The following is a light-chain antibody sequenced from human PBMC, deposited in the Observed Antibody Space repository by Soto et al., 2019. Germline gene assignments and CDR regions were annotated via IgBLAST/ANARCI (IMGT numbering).Light chain of an antibody. V-gene: IGLV1-40*01. CDR1: SSNIGANYD. Sequence: QSVLTQPPSVSGAPGQRVTISCTGSSSNIGANYDVHWYQHLPGTAPKLLIYGNSNRPSGVPDRFPGSKSGTSASLAVTGLQAEDEADYYCQSYDSSLSGYVVGTGTKVT. J-gene: IGLJ1*01. CDR2: GNS. CDR3: QSYDSSLSGYV.